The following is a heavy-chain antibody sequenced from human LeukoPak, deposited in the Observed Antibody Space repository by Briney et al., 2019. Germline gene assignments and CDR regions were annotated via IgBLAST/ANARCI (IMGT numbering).Heavy chain of an antibody. CDR2: IYYSGTT. V-gene: IGHV4-59*01. CDR1: GGSISSDY. D-gene: IGHD7-27*01. J-gene: IGHJ4*02. Sequence: SLETLSLTCTVSGGSISSDYWSWIRQSPGKGLEWIGYIYYSGTTSYNPSLKSRVTISLDTSKNQFSLKLSSVTAADTAVYYCARGANWGSPDYWGQGTLVTVSS. CDR3: ARGANWGSPDY.